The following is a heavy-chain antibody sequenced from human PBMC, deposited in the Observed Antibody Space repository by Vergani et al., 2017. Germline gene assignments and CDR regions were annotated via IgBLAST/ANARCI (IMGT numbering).Heavy chain of an antibody. Sequence: LQLQESGPGLVKPSETLSLTCTVSGGSISSSSYYRGWIRQPPGKGLEWVSAISGSGGSTYHADSVKGRFTISRDNSKNTLYLQMNSLRAEDTALSYCAKGDGYSSSSGAFDIWGQGTMVTVSS. J-gene: IGHJ3*02. CDR3: AKGDGYSSSSGAFDI. CDR2: ISGSGGST. D-gene: IGHD6-6*01. V-gene: IGHV3-23*01. CDR1: GGSISSSSYY.